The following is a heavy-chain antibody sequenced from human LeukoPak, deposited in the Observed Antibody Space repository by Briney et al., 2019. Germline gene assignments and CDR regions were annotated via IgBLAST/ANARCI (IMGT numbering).Heavy chain of an antibody. Sequence: SETLSLTCAVYGGSFSGYYWSWIRQPPGKGLEWIGEVTHTGTTNYNPSLKSRVTISVGTSKNQFSLKLNSVTAPDTAVYYCARHRGYTYGDYWGQGTLVTVSS. CDR3: ARHRGYTYGDY. J-gene: IGHJ4*02. V-gene: IGHV4-34*01. CDR2: VTHTGTT. CDR1: GGSFSGYY. D-gene: IGHD5-18*01.